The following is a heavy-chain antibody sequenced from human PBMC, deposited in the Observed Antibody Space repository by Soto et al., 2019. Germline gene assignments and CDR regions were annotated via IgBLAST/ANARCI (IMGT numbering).Heavy chain of an antibody. CDR2: ISGSGGST. D-gene: IGHD3-3*01. Sequence: RRLRLSCAASVVPFSRYSISWLRPSPGKGLEWVSAISGSGGSTYYADSVKGRFTISRDNSKNTLYLQMNSLRAEDTAVYYCAKDLDDFWSGYYPNWFDPWGQGNLVTVSS. CDR1: VVPFSRYS. V-gene: IGHV3-23*01. J-gene: IGHJ5*02. CDR3: AKDLDDFWSGYYPNWFDP.